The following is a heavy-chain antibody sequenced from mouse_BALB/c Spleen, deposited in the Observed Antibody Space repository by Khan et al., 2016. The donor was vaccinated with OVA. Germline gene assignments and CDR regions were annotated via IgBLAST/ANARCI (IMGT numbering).Heavy chain of an antibody. V-gene: IGHV2-9*02. CDR2: IWAGGST. CDR3: ARAFYNGAWFAY. J-gene: IGHJ3*01. CDR1: GFSISNYG. D-gene: IGHD1-3*01. Sequence: QVQLKESGPDLVAPSQTLSITCTVSGFSISNYGVHWVRQPPGKGLEWLGVIWAGGSTNHNSALMSRLSISKDKSKNQVFLKMNSLQTDDTTMYYCARAFYNGAWFAYWGQGTLVTVSA.